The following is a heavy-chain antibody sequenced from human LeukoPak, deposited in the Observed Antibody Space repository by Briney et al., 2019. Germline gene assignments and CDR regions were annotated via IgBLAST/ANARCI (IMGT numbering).Heavy chain of an antibody. CDR3: ARAPIWGGMVSYYYMDV. CDR1: GGTFSSYA. D-gene: IGHD3-16*02. J-gene: IGHJ6*03. V-gene: IGHV1-69*05. CDR2: IIPIFGTA. Sequence: GASVKVSCKASGGTFSSYAISWVRQAPGQGLEWMGGIIPIFGTANYAQKFQGRVTMTRNTSISTAYMELSSLTSEDTAVYYCARAPIWGGMVSYYYMDVWGKGTTVTIS.